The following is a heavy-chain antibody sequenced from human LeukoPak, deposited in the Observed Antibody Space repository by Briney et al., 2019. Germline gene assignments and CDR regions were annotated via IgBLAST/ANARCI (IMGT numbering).Heavy chain of an antibody. V-gene: IGHV4-59*01. CDR1: GGSISSYY. D-gene: IGHD2-2*01. Sequence: SETLSLTCTVSGGSISSYYWSWIRQAPGKGLEWIGYIYYSGSTIYNPSLKSRVTISLDMSKNQFSLKLSSVTAADTAMYYCARDRTVVVPAANVRYYYGMDVWGQGTTVTVSS. CDR2: IYYSGST. CDR3: ARDRTVVVPAANVRYYYGMDV. J-gene: IGHJ6*02.